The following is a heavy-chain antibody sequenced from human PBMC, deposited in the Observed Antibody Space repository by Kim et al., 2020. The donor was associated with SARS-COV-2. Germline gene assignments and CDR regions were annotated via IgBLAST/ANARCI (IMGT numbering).Heavy chain of an antibody. J-gene: IGHJ4*02. V-gene: IGHV4-34*01. CDR1: GGSFSGYY. CDR2: INHSGST. Sequence: SETLSLTCAVYGGSFSGYYWSWIRQPPGKGLEWIGEINHSGSTNYNPSLKSRVTISVDTSKNQFSLKLSSVTAADTAVYYCASSPRRDYGDYWGQGTLVTVSS. CDR3: ASSPRRDYGDY.